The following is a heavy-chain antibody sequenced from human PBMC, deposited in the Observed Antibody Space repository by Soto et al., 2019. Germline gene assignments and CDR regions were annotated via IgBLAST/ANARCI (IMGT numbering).Heavy chain of an antibody. CDR3: ARDYYYYYGIDV. CDR2: IYYSGST. J-gene: IGHJ6*02. Sequence: SETLSLTCTVSGGSISSYYWSWIRQPPGKGLEWIGYIYYSGSTNYNPSLKSRVTISVDTSKNQFSLKLSSVTAADTAVYYCARDYYYYYGIDVWGQGTTVTVSS. V-gene: IGHV4-59*01. CDR1: GGSISSYY.